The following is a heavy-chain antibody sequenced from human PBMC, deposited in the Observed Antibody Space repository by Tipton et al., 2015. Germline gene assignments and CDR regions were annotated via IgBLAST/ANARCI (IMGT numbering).Heavy chain of an antibody. Sequence: TLSLTCNVSGGSISSGGFYWSWIRQLPGKGLEWLGYIYYSGSTHYNSSLKSRVTISVDTSKNQFSLKLSSVTAADTAVYYCARPNTAMVVDVWGQGTTVTVSS. CDR2: IYYSGST. CDR3: ARPNTAMVVDV. J-gene: IGHJ6*02. CDR1: GGSISSGGFY. V-gene: IGHV4-30-4*08. D-gene: IGHD5-18*01.